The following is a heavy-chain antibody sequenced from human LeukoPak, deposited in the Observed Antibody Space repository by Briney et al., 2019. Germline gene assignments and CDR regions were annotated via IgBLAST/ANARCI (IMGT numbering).Heavy chain of an antibody. CDR1: GFTFSDYY. D-gene: IGHD3-9*01. V-gene: IGHV3-11*01. J-gene: IGHJ1*01. Sequence: GGSLRLSCGASGFTFSDYYMSWIRQAPGKGLEWVSYITNSGTTIYYADSVKGRFTISRDNAKNSLYLQMNSLRAEDTAVYYCARDGHYDILTGYFQDWGQGTLVTVSS. CDR2: ITNSGTTI. CDR3: ARDGHYDILTGYFQD.